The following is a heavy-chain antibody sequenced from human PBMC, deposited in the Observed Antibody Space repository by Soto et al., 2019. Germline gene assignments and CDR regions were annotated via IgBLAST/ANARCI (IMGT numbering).Heavy chain of an antibody. D-gene: IGHD2-2*01. CDR2: IHYSGST. CDR1: GGSIIDYY. J-gene: IGHJ4*02. Sequence: SETLSLTCSVSGGSIIDYYWSWIRQTPGKGLEWIGYIHYSGSTEYNPSLRSRVSISVDTSKNQFSLKLSSVTAADTAVYFCGRRTMLFDYWGQGTLVTVSS. V-gene: IGHV4-59*08. CDR3: GRRTMLFDY.